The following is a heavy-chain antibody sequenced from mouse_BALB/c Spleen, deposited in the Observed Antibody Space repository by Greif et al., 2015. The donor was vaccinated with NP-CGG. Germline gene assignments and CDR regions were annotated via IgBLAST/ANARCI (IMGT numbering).Heavy chain of an antibody. CDR1: GFTFSSYA. CDR2: ISSGGSYT. J-gene: IGHJ3*01. CDR3: ARLPRGAY. Sequence: DVMLVESGGGLVKPGGSLKLSCAASGFTFSSYAMSWVRQTPEKRLEWVATISSGGSYTYYPDSVKGRFTISRDNAKNTLYLQMSSLRSEDTAMYYCARLPRGAYWGQGTLVTVSA. V-gene: IGHV5-9-1*01. D-gene: IGHD3-1*01.